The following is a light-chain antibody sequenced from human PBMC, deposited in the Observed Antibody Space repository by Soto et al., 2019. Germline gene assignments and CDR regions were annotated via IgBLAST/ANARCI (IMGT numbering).Light chain of an antibody. V-gene: IGLV3-21*04. CDR1: NIGSKN. CDR2: YDS. J-gene: IGLJ2*01. Sequence: SYELTQPPSVSVAPGKTARITCGGDNIGSKNVHWYQQRPGQAPVLVIYYDSDRPSGMPERFSGSNSGNTATLTISRVEAGDEADYYCQVWDGSSDLVLFGGGTKLTVL. CDR3: QVWDGSSDLVL.